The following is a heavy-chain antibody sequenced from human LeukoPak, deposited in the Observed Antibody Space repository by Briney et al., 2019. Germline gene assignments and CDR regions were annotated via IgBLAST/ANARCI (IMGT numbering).Heavy chain of an antibody. CDR1: GFTFSSYS. Sequence: GGSLRLSCAASGFTFSSYSMNWVRQAPGKGLEWVSYIGSSSSTIYYGDSVKGRFTISRDNAKNSLYLQMNSLRVEDTAVYYCAGDSSGYYYWFDPWGQGTLVTVSS. D-gene: IGHD3-22*01. J-gene: IGHJ5*02. V-gene: IGHV3-48*01. CDR3: AGDSSGYYYWFDP. CDR2: IGSSSSTI.